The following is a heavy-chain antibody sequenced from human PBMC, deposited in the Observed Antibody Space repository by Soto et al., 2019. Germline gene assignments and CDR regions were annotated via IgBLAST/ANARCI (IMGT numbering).Heavy chain of an antibody. D-gene: IGHD1-1*01. J-gene: IGHJ4*02. V-gene: IGHV3-23*01. CDR1: GFTFSSYV. CDR3: AKTGMATTKRSLPYYFDY. Sequence: GGSLRLSCAASGFTFSSYVMSWVRQAPGKGLEWVSAITGSGVTTHYADSVKGRFALSRDNSKSTLCLQMNSLRAEDTAVYYCAKTGMATTKRSLPYYFDYWGQGSLVTASS. CDR2: ITGSGVTT.